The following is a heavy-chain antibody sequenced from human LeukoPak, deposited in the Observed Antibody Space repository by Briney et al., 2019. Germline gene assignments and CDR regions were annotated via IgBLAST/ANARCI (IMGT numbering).Heavy chain of an antibody. CDR1: GGSISGSSYY. CDR2: IYYSGST. J-gene: IGHJ4*02. D-gene: IGHD2-2*02. CDR3: ARHFHIVVAPAGISSCYFDY. V-gene: IGHV4-39*01. Sequence: KPSETLSLTCTVSGGSISGSSYYWGWGWIRQPPGKGLEWIGSIYYSGSTYYNPSLKSRVTISVDTSKNQFSLKLSSVTAADTAVYYCARHFHIVVAPAGISSCYFDYWGQGTLVTVSS.